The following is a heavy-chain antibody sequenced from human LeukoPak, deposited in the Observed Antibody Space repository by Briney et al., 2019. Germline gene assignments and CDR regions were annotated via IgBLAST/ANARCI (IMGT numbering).Heavy chain of an antibody. CDR2: INAGHGNT. Sequence: PMASVKVSCKASGYTFTNYAMHWVRQAPGQRLEWMGWINAGHGNTKYSQEFQGRVTITRDTSASTAYMELSSLRSEDTAVYYCARVVRYSSGPLTDLFPYSFDYWGQGTLVTVSS. V-gene: IGHV1-3*03. CDR1: GYTFTNYA. CDR3: ARVVRYSSGPLTDLFPYSFDY. J-gene: IGHJ4*02. D-gene: IGHD6-19*01.